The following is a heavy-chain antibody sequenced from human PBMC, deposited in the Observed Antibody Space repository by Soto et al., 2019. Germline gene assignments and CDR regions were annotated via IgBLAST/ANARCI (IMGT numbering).Heavy chain of an antibody. CDR1: GGSFSGYY. CDR3: ARAHRRTGLGY. CDR2: NNHSGST. J-gene: IGHJ4*02. D-gene: IGHD1-1*01. Sequence: QVQLQQWGAGLLKPSETLSLICVVSGGSFSGYYWSWIRQPPGKGLEWIGENNHSGSTNYNPSLTGRVTISVDTSKNQFSLKLSSVTAADTAVYYSARAHRRTGLGYWGQGTLVTVSS. V-gene: IGHV4-34*02.